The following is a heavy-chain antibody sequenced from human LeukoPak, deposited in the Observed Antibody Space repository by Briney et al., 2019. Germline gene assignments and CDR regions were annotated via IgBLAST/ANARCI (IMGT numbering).Heavy chain of an antibody. CDR1: GFLFSSYA. Sequence: GGSLRLSCSASGFLFSSYAMHWVRQAPGKGLEYVSAISDSGGSTYYADSVKGRFTISRDNSRNTLYLQMSSLRAEDTAVYFCVRGYSFGPYGMDVWGQGTTVTVSS. CDR3: VRGYSFGPYGMDV. D-gene: IGHD2-15*01. J-gene: IGHJ6*02. V-gene: IGHV3-64D*09. CDR2: ISDSGGST.